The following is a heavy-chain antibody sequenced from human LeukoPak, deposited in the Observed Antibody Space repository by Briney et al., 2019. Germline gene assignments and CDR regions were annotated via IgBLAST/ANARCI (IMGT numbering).Heavy chain of an antibody. D-gene: IGHD3-3*01. CDR3: ARFGPFSSNRHYLDV. CDR2: IHYTGAA. V-gene: IGHV4-59*11. CDR1: SCSISCHY. J-gene: IGHJ6*03. Sequence: KPWETLFLTCTVSSCSISCHYWTWVRQPPGKDLECVGHIHYTGAAYYIAFLQSRLTFSVDTSRNQFSLRLTSVTAADTGVYYCARFGPFSSNRHYLDVWGKGTLVTVPS.